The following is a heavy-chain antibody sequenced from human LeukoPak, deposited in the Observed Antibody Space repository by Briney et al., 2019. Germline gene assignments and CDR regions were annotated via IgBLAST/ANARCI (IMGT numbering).Heavy chain of an antibody. D-gene: IGHD3-16*01. CDR1: GGSISSGDYY. V-gene: IGHV4-30-4*01. J-gene: IGHJ4*02. Sequence: SETLSLTCTVSGGSISSGDYYWSWIRQPPGKGLEWIGYIYYSGSTYYNPSLKSRVTISVDTSKNQFSLKLSSVTAADTAVYYCARAVTGGWYYFDYWGQGTLVTVSS. CDR3: ARAVTGGWYYFDY. CDR2: IYYSGST.